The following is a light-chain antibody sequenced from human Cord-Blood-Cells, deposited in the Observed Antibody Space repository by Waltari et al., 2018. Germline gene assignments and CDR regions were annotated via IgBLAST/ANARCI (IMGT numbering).Light chain of an antibody. CDR1: QSISSW. CDR3: QQYNSYSPWT. Sequence: DIQMTQSPSTLSASVGDRVTITCRASQSISSWLAWYQQKPGKAPKLLIYDASSLESGVPSRFSGNGSGTEFTLTISSLQPDDCATYYCQQYNSYSPWTFGQGTKVEIK. V-gene: IGKV1-5*01. J-gene: IGKJ1*01. CDR2: DAS.